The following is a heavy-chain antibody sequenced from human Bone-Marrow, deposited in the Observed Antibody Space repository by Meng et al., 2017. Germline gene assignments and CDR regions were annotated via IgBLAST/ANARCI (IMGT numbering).Heavy chain of an antibody. J-gene: IGHJ4*02. CDR1: GYTFTNYD. V-gene: IGHV1-18*01. CDR2: MNPNSGNT. Sequence: ASVKVSCKASGYTFTNYDINWVRQATGQGLEWMGWMNPNSGNTNYAQKLQGRVTMTTDTSTSTAYMELRSLRSDDTAVYYCARSSYYDSSGYYYSRYWGQGTLVTVSS. CDR3: ARSSYYDSSGYYYSRY. D-gene: IGHD3-22*01.